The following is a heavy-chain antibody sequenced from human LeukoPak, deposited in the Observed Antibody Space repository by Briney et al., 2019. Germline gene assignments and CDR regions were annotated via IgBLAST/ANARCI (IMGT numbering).Heavy chain of an antibody. CDR2: VSDSGGRK. V-gene: IGHV3-23*01. CDR1: GFTFSGFG. D-gene: IGHD1-26*01. Sequence: GGSLRLSCAASGFTFSGFGINWVRQAPGKGLEWVSSVSDSGGRKHSACSVKGRFTISRDNSKNTLYLQMNSLRAEDTAVYYCAKDNDSWDSRRGFDYWGQGTLVTVSS. CDR3: AKDNDSWDSRRGFDY. J-gene: IGHJ4*02.